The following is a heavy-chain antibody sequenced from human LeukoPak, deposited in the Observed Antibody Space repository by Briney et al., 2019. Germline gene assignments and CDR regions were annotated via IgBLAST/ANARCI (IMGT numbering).Heavy chain of an antibody. D-gene: IGHD3-22*01. Sequence: GGSLRLSCAASGFTVSTSYISWVRQAPGKGLEWVSVIYRGGSTYYADAVKGRLTISRDISKNTLYLQMNSLRADDTAVYYCARRLDSSGYPPRVGYYYYGMDVWGQGTTVTVSS. CDR2: IYRGGST. J-gene: IGHJ6*02. CDR1: GFTVSTSY. V-gene: IGHV3-53*01. CDR3: ARRLDSSGYPPRVGYYYYGMDV.